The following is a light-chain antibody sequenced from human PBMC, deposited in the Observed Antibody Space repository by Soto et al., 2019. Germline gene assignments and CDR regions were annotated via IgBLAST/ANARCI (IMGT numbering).Light chain of an antibody. CDR3: QQSYSNPRT. Sequence: DIQMTQSPSSLSASVGDRVTITCRASQSISTYLNWYQQSPGKAPKLLIYAASSLQSGVPSRFSGSGSGTDFTLTISSLQPEDFATYYCQQSYSNPRTFGQGTKLEIK. J-gene: IGKJ2*01. CDR2: AAS. V-gene: IGKV1-39*01. CDR1: QSISTY.